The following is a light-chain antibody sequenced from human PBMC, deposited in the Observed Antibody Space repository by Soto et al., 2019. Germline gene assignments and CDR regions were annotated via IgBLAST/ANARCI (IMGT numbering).Light chain of an antibody. CDR3: QQYGYSPIT. Sequence: EIVLTQSPGTLSLSPGERATLSCRASQSVSSSHLAWYQHKPGQAPRLLIYAASSRATGSPDRFSGGGSGTDFTLTISRLEHEDFEVYYCQQYGYSPITLGQGTRLEIK. CDR2: AAS. V-gene: IGKV3-20*01. CDR1: QSVSSSH. J-gene: IGKJ5*01.